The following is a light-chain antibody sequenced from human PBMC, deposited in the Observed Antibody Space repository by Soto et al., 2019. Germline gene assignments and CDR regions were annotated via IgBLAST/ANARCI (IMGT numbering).Light chain of an antibody. CDR1: QSVSSSY. CDR2: GAS. Sequence: EIVLTQSPGTLSLSPEERATLSCRASQSVSSSYLAWYQQKPGQAPRLLIYGASSRATGIPDRFSGSGSGTDFTLTISRVEPEDFEVYYCQQYVSLPITLGQGTRLEI. CDR3: QQYVSLPIT. V-gene: IGKV3-20*01. J-gene: IGKJ5*01.